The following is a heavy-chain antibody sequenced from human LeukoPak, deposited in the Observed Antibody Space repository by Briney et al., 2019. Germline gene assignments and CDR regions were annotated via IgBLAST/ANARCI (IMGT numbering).Heavy chain of an antibody. CDR3: ASLHSSWLDY. Sequence: PSETLSLTCTVSGGSISSSSYYWGWIRQLPGKGLEWIGSIYYTGSTYYNPSLKSRVTISVDTSKNQFSLKLGSVTAADTAVYYCASLHSSWLDYWGQGTLVTVSS. D-gene: IGHD6-13*01. J-gene: IGHJ4*02. CDR2: IYYTGST. CDR1: GGSISSSSYY. V-gene: IGHV4-39*01.